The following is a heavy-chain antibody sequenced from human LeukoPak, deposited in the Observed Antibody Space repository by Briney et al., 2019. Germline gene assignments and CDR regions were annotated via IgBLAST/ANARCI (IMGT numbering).Heavy chain of an antibody. CDR3: AKALSGVVVPAAIGY. CDR1: GFTFSSYA. D-gene: IGHD2-2*01. J-gene: IGHJ4*02. Sequence: GGSLRLSCAASGFTFSSYAMSWVRQAPGKGLEWVSAISGSGGSTYYADSVKGRFTISRDNSKNTLYLQMNSLRAEDTAVYYCAKALSGVVVPAAIGYWGQGTLVTVSS. CDR2: ISGSGGST. V-gene: IGHV3-23*01.